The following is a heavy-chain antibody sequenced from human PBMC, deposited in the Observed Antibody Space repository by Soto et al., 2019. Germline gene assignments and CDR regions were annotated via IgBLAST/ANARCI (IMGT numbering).Heavy chain of an antibody. CDR1: GCSISSGDYY. Sequence: PSETLSLPCPVSGCSISSGDYYWSWIRQPPGKGLEWIGYIFYSGTTYHNPSLKSRVTISIDTSKNQFSLKLSSVTAADAAVYYCARGLNDYGSGSYYYYYGLDVWGQGSTVTV. CDR3: ARGLNDYGSGSYYYYYGLDV. CDR2: IFYSGTT. J-gene: IGHJ6*01. D-gene: IGHD3-10*01. V-gene: IGHV4-30-4*01.